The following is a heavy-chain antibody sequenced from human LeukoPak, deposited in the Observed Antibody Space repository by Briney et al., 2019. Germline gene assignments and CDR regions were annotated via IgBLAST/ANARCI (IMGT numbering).Heavy chain of an antibody. D-gene: IGHD3-22*01. CDR3: ARDNYDSSGSFDY. J-gene: IGHJ4*02. CDR1: GFTVSSNY. Sequence: GGSLRLSCAASGFTVSSNYMSWVRQAPGKGLEWVSVIYSGGSTYYADSVKGRFTISRHNSKNTLYLQMNSLRAEDTAVYYCARDNYDSSGSFDYWGQGTLVTVSS. V-gene: IGHV3-53*04. CDR2: IYSGGST.